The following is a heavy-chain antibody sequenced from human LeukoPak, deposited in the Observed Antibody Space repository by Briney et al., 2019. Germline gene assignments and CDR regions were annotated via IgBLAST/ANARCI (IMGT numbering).Heavy chain of an antibody. CDR2: ISSSGSTV. V-gene: IGHV3-11*01. Sequence: PGGSLRLSCAASGFTFSDFYMSWIRQAPGKGLEWVSYISSSGSTVYYADSVEGRFTISRDNAKNSLSLQTNSLRAEDTAVYYCARVAGAMVYRDAFDNWGQGTMVTVSS. D-gene: IGHD5-18*01. J-gene: IGHJ3*02. CDR3: ARVAGAMVYRDAFDN. CDR1: GFTFSDFY.